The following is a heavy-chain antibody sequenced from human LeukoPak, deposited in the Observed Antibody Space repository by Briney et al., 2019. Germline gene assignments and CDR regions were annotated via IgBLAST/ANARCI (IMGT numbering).Heavy chain of an antibody. CDR3: ASSIGDYDFWSGYYTLYYFDY. CDR1: GGSISSGGYY. CDR2: IYYSGST. Sequence: PSQTLSLTCTVSGGSISSGGYYWGWIRQPPGKGLEWIGSIYYSGSTYYNPSLKSRVTISVDTSKNQFSLKLSSVTAADTAVYYCASSIGDYDFWSGYYTLYYFDYWGQGTLVTVSS. V-gene: IGHV4-39*01. J-gene: IGHJ4*02. D-gene: IGHD3-3*01.